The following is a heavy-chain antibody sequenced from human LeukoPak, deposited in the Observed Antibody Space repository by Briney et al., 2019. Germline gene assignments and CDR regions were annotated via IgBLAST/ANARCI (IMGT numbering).Heavy chain of an antibody. CDR3: ATDTGLGMRRYFDY. J-gene: IGHJ4*02. D-gene: IGHD7-27*01. CDR2: IIPIFGTA. Sequence: SVKVSCKASGGTFSSYAISWVRQAPGQGLEWMGGIIPIFGTANYAQKFQGRVTITADESTSTAYMELSSLRSEDTAVYYCATDTGLGMRRYFDYWGQGTLVTVSS. V-gene: IGHV1-69*13. CDR1: GGTFSSYA.